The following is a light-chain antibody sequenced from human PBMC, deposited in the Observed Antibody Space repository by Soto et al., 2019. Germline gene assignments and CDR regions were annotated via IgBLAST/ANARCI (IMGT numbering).Light chain of an antibody. CDR2: DVT. J-gene: IGLJ7*01. Sequence: QSALTQPASVSGSPGQSITISCTGTSSDVGGYNYVSWYQHHPGKAPKLMIYDVTNRPSGVSNRFSGSKSGNTASLTISGLQAEDEADYYCSSYTGSNIPVFGGGTQLTVL. CDR3: SSYTGSNIPV. CDR1: SSDVGGYNY. V-gene: IGLV2-14*03.